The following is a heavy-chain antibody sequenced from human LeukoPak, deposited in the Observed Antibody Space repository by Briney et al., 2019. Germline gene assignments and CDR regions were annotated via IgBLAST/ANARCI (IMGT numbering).Heavy chain of an antibody. Sequence: SETLSLTCAVYGGSFSGYYWSWIRQPPGKGLEWIGEINHSGSTNYNPSLKSRVTISVDTSKNQFSLKLSSVTAADTAVYYCARGRNYWGQGTLVTVSS. J-gene: IGHJ4*02. CDR2: INHSGST. CDR1: GGSFSGYY. CDR3: ARGRNY. V-gene: IGHV4-34*01.